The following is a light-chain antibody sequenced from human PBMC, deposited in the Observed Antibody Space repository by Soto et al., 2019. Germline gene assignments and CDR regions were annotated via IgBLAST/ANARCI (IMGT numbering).Light chain of an antibody. CDR2: GNS. V-gene: IGLV1-40*01. J-gene: IGLJ1*01. CDR1: SSNIGAGYD. Sequence: QSVLTQPPSVSGAPGQRVTISCTGSSSNIGAGYDVHWYQQLPGTAPKLLIYGNSNRPSGVPDRFSGSKSGTSASLAITGLQAEDEADYYCAAWDDSLNGYVFGPGTKLT. CDR3: AAWDDSLNGYV.